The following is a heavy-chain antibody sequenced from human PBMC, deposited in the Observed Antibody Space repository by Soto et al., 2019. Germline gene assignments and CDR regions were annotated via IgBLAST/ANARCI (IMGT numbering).Heavy chain of an antibody. Sequence: QVQLVQSGAEVKKPGSSVKVSCKASGGTFSSYAISWVRQAPGQGLEWMGGIIHIFGTANYAQKFQGRVTITADESTSTVYMELSSLRSEDTAVYYCARDRGDGYNPGWFDPWGQGTLVTVSS. CDR2: IIHIFGTA. CDR1: GGTFSSYA. J-gene: IGHJ5*02. D-gene: IGHD5-12*01. CDR3: ARDRGDGYNPGWFDP. V-gene: IGHV1-69*01.